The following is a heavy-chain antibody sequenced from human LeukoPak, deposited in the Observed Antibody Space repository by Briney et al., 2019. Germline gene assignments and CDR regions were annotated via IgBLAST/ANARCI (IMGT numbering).Heavy chain of an antibody. J-gene: IGHJ3*02. CDR2: IIPIFGTA. D-gene: IGHD1-26*01. CDR3: AGRELDAFDI. Sequence: VASVKVSCKASGGTFSSYAISWVRQAPGQGLEWMGAIIPIFGTANYAQKFQGRVTITADESTSTAYMELSSLRSEDTAVYYCAGRELDAFDIWGQGTMVTVSS. V-gene: IGHV1-69*13. CDR1: GGTFSSYA.